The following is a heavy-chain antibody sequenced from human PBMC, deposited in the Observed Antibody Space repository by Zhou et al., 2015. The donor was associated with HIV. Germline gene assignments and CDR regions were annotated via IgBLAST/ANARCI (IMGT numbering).Heavy chain of an antibody. CDR3: VRGGIYCSGGSCPHQPQAFDI. CDR1: GGTFSDYA. J-gene: IGHJ3*02. Sequence: QVQLVQSGAEVKKPGSSVKVSCKASGGTFSDYAISWVRQAPGQGLEWMGGIIPIFGTVNYAQKFLGRVTIIADESTSTAYMELSSLRFEDTAVYYCVRGGIYCSGGSCPHQPQAFDIWGQGTMVTVSS. D-gene: IGHD2-15*01. V-gene: IGHV1-69*12. CDR2: IIPIFGTV.